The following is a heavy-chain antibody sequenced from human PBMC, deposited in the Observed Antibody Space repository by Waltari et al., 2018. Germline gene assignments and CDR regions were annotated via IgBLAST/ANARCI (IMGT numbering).Heavy chain of an antibody. D-gene: IGHD2-2*01. Sequence: QVQLQQWGAGLLKPSETLSLTCAVYGGSFSGYYWSWIRQPPGKGLEWIGEINHSGGTNYNPSLKSRVTISVDTSKNQFSLKLSSVTAADTAVYYCARAAVVPAAMRYWGQGTLVTVSS. V-gene: IGHV4-34*01. CDR3: ARAAVVPAAMRY. J-gene: IGHJ4*02. CDR2: INHSGGT. CDR1: GGSFSGYY.